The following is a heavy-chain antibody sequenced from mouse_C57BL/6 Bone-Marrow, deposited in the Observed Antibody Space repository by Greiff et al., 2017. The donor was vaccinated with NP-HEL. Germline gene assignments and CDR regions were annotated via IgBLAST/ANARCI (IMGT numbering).Heavy chain of an antibody. V-gene: IGHV5-4*01. CDR1: GFTFSSYA. D-gene: IGHD2-4*01. CDR2: ISDGGSYT. CDR3: AREATMITTGGYFDY. J-gene: IGHJ2*01. Sequence: EVKLMESGGGLVKPGGSLKLSCAASGFTFSSYAMSWVRQTPEKRLEWVATISDGGSYTYYPDNVKGRFTISRNNAKNNLYLQMSHLKSEDTAMYYCAREATMITTGGYFDYWGQGTTLTVSS.